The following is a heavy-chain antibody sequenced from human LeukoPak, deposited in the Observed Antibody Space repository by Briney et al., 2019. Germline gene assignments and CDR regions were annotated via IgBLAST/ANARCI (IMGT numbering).Heavy chain of an antibody. CDR1: GFTFSSYS. CDR3: ARDLYGDYSFDY. Sequence: PGGSLRLSCAASGFTFSSYSMNWVRQAPGKGLEWVSSISGSSSYIYYADSVKGRFTISRDHAENSLYLQMNSLRAEDTAVYYCARDLYGDYSFDYWGQGTLVTVSS. V-gene: IGHV3-21*01. D-gene: IGHD4-17*01. CDR2: ISGSSSYI. J-gene: IGHJ4*02.